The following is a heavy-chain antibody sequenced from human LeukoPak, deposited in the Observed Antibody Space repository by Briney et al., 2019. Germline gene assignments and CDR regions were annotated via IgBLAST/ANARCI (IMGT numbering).Heavy chain of an antibody. CDR1: GGSISSYY. CDR2: IYYSGST. CDR3: ARDARVQKWFGEVIMTTTYYFDD. Sequence: ETLSLTCTVSGGSISSYYWSWIRQPPGKGLEWIGYIYYSGSTNYNPSLKSRVTISVDTSKNQFSLKLSSVTAADTAVYYCARDARVQKWFGEVIMTTTYYFDDWGQGTLVTVSS. J-gene: IGHJ4*02. V-gene: IGHV4-59*01. D-gene: IGHD3-10*01.